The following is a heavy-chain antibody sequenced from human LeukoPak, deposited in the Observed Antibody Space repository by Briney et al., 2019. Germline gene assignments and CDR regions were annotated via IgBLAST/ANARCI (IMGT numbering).Heavy chain of an antibody. Sequence: GGSLRLSCAASGFTFSSYTMNWVRQAPGKGLEWVSSISSSSTYIYYADSVKGRFTISRDNAKNSLYLQMNSLRAEDTAVYYCARFASSGNYGGFDYWGQGTLVTVSS. D-gene: IGHD1-26*01. CDR3: ARFASSGNYGGFDY. J-gene: IGHJ4*02. CDR2: ISSSSTYI. V-gene: IGHV3-21*01. CDR1: GFTFSSYT.